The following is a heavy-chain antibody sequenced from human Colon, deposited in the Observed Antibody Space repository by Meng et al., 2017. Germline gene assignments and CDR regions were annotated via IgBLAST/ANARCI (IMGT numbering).Heavy chain of an antibody. D-gene: IGHD1-1*01. V-gene: IGHV3-33*01. CDR1: GFTFSNYG. J-gene: IGHJ3*02. CDR3: ATDVDNNWNDRAFDI. Sequence: VGRGESGGGVVRTRRCLRLSFTASGFTFSNYGMHWVRQAPGKGMELVTGVWYDGSRKYQADYVKGRFTISRDNSKNTLYLQMDSLRDDDTAVYYCATDVDNNWNDRAFDIWGQGTMVTVSS. CDR2: VWYDGSRK.